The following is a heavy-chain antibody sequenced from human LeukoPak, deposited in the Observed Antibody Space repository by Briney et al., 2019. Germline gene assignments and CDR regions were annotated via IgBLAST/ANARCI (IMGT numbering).Heavy chain of an antibody. V-gene: IGHV4-39*01. D-gene: IGHD3-22*01. CDR3: ARQSTYYYDSSGYC. CDR2: IYYSGST. CDR1: GGSISSSSYY. J-gene: IGHJ4*02. Sequence: SETLSLTCTVSGGSISSSSYYWGWIRQPPGKGLEWIGSIYYSGSTYYNPSLKSRVTISVDTSKNQFSLKLSSVTAADTAVYYCARQSTYYYDSSGYCWGQGTLVTVSS.